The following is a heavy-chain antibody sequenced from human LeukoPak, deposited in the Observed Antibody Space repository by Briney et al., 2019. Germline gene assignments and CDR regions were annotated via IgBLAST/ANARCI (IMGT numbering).Heavy chain of an antibody. CDR1: GGTFSSYS. D-gene: IGHD1-26*01. CDR2: IIPIFDTA. V-gene: IGHV1-69*13. Sequence: GASVKVSCKASGGTFSSYSISWVRQAPGQGLEWMGGIIPIFDTADYAQKFQGRVTITADESTSTAYMELSSLRSEDTAVFYCARISLGAIWGYYYGMDAWGQGTTVTVSS. CDR3: ARISLGAIWGYYYGMDA. J-gene: IGHJ6*02.